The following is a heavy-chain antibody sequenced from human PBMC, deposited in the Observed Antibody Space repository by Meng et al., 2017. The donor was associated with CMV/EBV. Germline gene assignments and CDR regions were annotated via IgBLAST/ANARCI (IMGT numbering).Heavy chain of an antibody. Sequence: GGSLRLSCAASAFTFSSYSMNWVRQAPGKGLEWVSYISSSSSTIYYADSVKGRFTISRDNAKNSLYLQMNSLRAEDTAVYYCARDSDSVRYYDFWSGYYGMDVWGQGTTVTVSS. CDR3: ARDSDSVRYYDFWSGYYGMDV. J-gene: IGHJ6*02. CDR2: ISSSSSTI. CDR1: AFTFSSYS. D-gene: IGHD3-3*01. V-gene: IGHV3-48*04.